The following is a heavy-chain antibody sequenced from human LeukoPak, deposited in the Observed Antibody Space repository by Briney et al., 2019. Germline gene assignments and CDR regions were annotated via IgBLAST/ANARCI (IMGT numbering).Heavy chain of an antibody. Sequence: GRSLRLSCAASGFTFSSYSMNWVRQAPGKGLEWVSYISSSSSTIYYADSVKGRFTISRDNAKNSLYLQMNSLRDEDTAVYYCARARSSGWYHWFDPWGQGTLVTVSS. V-gene: IGHV3-48*02. CDR3: ARARSSGWYHWFDP. J-gene: IGHJ5*02. CDR1: GFTFSSYS. D-gene: IGHD6-19*01. CDR2: ISSSSSTI.